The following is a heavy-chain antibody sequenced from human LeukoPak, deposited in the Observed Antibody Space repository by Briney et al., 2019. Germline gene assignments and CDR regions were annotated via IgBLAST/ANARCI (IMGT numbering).Heavy chain of an antibody. D-gene: IGHD3-10*01. V-gene: IGHV4-61*01. CDR1: GGSVSSGSYY. Sequence: PSETLSLTCTVSGGSVSSGSYYWSWIRKPPGKGLEWIGYIYYSGSTNYNPSLKSRVTISVDTSKNQFSLKLSSVTAADTAVYYCARALYGSGSYYAMIGAFDIWGQGTMVTVSS. J-gene: IGHJ3*02. CDR2: IYYSGST. CDR3: ARALYGSGSYYAMIGAFDI.